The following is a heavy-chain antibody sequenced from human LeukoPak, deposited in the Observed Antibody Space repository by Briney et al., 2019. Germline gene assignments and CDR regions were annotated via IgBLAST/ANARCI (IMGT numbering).Heavy chain of an antibody. CDR1: GFTFSSYS. J-gene: IGHJ6*03. CDR2: ISSSSSTI. V-gene: IGHV3-48*01. Sequence: GGSLRLSCAASGFTFSSYSMNWVRQAPGKGLEWVSYISSSSSTIYYADSVKGRFTISRDNAKNSLYLQMNSLRAEDTAVYYCARAHATLRGYYYYMDVWSKGTTVTVSS. CDR3: ARAHATLRGYYYYMDV. D-gene: IGHD5-12*01.